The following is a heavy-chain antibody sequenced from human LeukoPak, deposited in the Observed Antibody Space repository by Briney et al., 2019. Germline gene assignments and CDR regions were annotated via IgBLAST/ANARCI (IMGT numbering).Heavy chain of an antibody. CDR2: MRHDGSNE. CDR3: AKYRTVVVAAYGGWFDP. J-gene: IGHJ5*02. CDR1: GITFSTSG. Sequence: PGGSLRLSCAASGITFSTSGMHWVRQAPGRGLEWVAFMRHDGSNEKYADSVKGRFTISRDNPKNTLYLQMNSLIVEDTAVYYCAKYRTVVVAAYGGWFDPWGQGTVVSVSS. D-gene: IGHD2-15*01. V-gene: IGHV3-30*02.